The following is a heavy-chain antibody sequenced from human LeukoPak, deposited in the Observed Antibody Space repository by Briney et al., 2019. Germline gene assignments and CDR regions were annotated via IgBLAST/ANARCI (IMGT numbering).Heavy chain of an antibody. D-gene: IGHD2-21*02. V-gene: IGHV3-21*01. J-gene: IGHJ6*02. Sequence: PGGSLRLSCAASGFTFSSYSMNWVRQAPGKGLEWVSSISSSSSYIYYADSVKGRFTISRDNAKNSLYLQMNSLRAEDTAVYYCAGETVGVVTAIYYYYGMDVWGQGTTVTVSS. CDR1: GFTFSSYS. CDR2: ISSSSSYI. CDR3: AGETVGVVTAIYYYYGMDV.